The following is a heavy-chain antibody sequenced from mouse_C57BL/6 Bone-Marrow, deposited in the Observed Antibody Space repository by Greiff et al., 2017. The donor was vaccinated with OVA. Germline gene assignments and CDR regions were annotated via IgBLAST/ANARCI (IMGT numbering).Heavy chain of an antibody. D-gene: IGHD1-1*01. V-gene: IGHV1-5*01. J-gene: IGHJ1*03. CDR2: IYPGNSDT. CDR1: GYTFTSYW. Sequence: EVQLVESGTVLARPGASVKMSCKTSGYTFTSYWMHWVKQRPGQGLEWIGAIYPGNSDTSYNQKFKGKAKLTAVTSASTAYMELSSLTDEDSAVXYCTRTLITTVAPNVWGTGTTVTVSS. CDR3: TRTLITTVAPNV.